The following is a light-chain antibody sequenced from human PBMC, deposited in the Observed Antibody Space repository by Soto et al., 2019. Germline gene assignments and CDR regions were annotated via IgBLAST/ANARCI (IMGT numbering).Light chain of an antibody. CDR1: QSISSW. CDR3: QQYNSFPLT. J-gene: IGKJ4*01. Sequence: DIQMTQSPSTLSASVGDRVTITCRASQSISSWLAWYQQKPGKAPKLLIYKASSLESGVPSRFSGSGSGTEFTLTISSPQPDDFATYYCQQYNSFPLTFGGGTRWIS. CDR2: KAS. V-gene: IGKV1-5*03.